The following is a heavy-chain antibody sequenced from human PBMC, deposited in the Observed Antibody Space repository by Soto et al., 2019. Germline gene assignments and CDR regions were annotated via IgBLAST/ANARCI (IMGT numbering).Heavy chain of an antibody. CDR3: AKRGVDTFGLSY. CDR2: INTDGSST. J-gene: IGHJ4*02. V-gene: IGHV3-74*01. CDR1: GFTFSSFW. Sequence: EVQLVESGGGLVQPWGSLRLSCAVSGFTFSSFWMHWVRQAPGEGLVWVSRINTDGSSTSYADSVKGRFTISRDNAKNTLYLQMNSVRVEDTAMYYCAKRGVDTFGLSYWGQGTLVTVSS. D-gene: IGHD3-10*01.